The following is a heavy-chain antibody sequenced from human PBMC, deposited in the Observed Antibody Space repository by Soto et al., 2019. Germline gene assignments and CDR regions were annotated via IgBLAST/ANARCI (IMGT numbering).Heavy chain of an antibody. CDR3: AASCVACGGFNYYGMDV. CDR2: IYYSGTT. CDR1: GGSISRRGYF. Sequence: SETLSHTCTVTGGSISRRGYFRSWIRQHPGKGLEWIGYIYYSGTTYYNPSLKSRVTISVDTSKNQFSLKLSSVTAADTAVYYCAASCVACGGFNYYGMDVWGQGTTVT. V-gene: IGHV4-31*03. D-gene: IGHD2-21*01. J-gene: IGHJ6*02.